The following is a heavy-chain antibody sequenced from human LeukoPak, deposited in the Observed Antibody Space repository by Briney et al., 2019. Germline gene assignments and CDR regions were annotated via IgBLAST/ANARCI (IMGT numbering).Heavy chain of an antibody. Sequence: ASVKVSCKASGGTFSSYAISWVRQAPGQGLEWMGWISAYNGNTNYAQKLQGRVTMTTDTSTSTAYMELRSLRSDDTAVYYCARDKDSSGYYWGAAFDTWGQGTMVTVSS. CDR2: ISAYNGNT. J-gene: IGHJ3*02. V-gene: IGHV1-18*01. CDR3: ARDKDSSGYYWGAAFDT. CDR1: GGTFSSYA. D-gene: IGHD3-22*01.